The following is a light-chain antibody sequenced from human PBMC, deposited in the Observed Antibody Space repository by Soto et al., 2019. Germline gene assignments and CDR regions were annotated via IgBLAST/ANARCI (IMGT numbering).Light chain of an antibody. CDR1: QDISNY. V-gene: IGKV1-33*01. CDR2: DAS. CDR3: QQFDNVPIT. J-gene: IGKJ5*01. Sequence: DIQMTQSPSSLSASVGDRVTITCQASQDISNYLNWYQQKPGKAPKLLIYDASNLKTGVPSRFSGSGSGTDLTFTTSSLQPEDIATYYCQQFDNVPITFGLGTRLEIK.